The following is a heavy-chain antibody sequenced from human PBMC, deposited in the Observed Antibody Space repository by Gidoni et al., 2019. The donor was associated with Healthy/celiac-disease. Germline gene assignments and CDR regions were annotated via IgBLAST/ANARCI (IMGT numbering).Heavy chain of an antibody. CDR1: VASISSYY. CDR2: IYYSGST. V-gene: IGHV4-59*01. D-gene: IGHD4-17*01. CDR3: ARLSPYGDYLFDY. Sequence: QVQLQESGPGLLKPSEPLSLPSPASVASISSYYWSWIRQPPGKGMEWIGYIYYSGSTNYNPSLKSRVTISVDTSKNQFSLKLSSVTAADTAVYYCARLSPYGDYLFDYWGQGTLVTVSS. J-gene: IGHJ4*02.